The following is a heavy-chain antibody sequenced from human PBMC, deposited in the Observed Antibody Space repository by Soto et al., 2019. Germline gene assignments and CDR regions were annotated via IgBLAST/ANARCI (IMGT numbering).Heavy chain of an antibody. D-gene: IGHD2-21*02. CDR1: GGTFSSHS. CDR3: AAYDVGTIIQDY. CDR2: IDHGGST. V-gene: IGHV4-34*08. J-gene: IGHJ4*02. Sequence: SETLSLTYAIYGGTFSSHSRSWVRQPPGKGLEWIGEIDHGGSTNYNPSLKSRVTISGDTSKNQFSLELRSLTAADTGVYYCAAYDVGTIIQDYWGQGTRVTVSS.